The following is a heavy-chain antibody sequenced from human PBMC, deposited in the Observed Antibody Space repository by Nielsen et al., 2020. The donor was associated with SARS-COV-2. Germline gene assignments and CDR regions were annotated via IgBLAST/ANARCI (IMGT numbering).Heavy chain of an antibody. CDR1: RYTFLSYC. CDR2: ICPVDSDT. D-gene: IGHD6-6*01. CDR3: ARHTRSSSFFHYDCYVDV. V-gene: IGHV5-51*01. Sequence: GGSLRLSCKASRYTFLSYCIAWVRQLPGKGLEWMGIICPVDSDTRYSPPFQGQVTIPADKSITTAYLQWSSLKTSDTAKYYCARHTRSSSFFHYDCYVDVWGKGTTVTVSS. J-gene: IGHJ6*03.